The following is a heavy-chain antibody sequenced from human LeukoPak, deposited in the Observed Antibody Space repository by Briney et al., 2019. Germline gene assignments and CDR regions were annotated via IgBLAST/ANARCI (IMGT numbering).Heavy chain of an antibody. D-gene: IGHD4-17*01. CDR3: ARGFRDGAYAFDI. J-gene: IGHJ3*02. CDR2: IYCSGST. CDR1: GGSISSYY. Sequence: SETLSLTCTVSGGSISSYYWSWIRQPPGKGLEWIGYIYCSGSTNYNPSLKSRVTISVDTSKNQFSLKLSSVTAADTAVYYCARGFRDGAYAFDIWGQGTMVTVSS. V-gene: IGHV4-59*01.